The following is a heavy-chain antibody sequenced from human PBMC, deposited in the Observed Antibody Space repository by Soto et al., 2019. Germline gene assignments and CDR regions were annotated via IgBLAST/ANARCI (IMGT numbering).Heavy chain of an antibody. Sequence: GGSLRLSSAASGFTFSSYAMSWVRQAPGKGLEWVSAISGSGGSTYYADSVKGRFTISRDNSKNTLYLQMNSLRAEDTAVYYCANSLEPYGFDYWGQGTLVTVSS. CDR2: ISGSGGST. CDR3: ANSLEPYGFDY. D-gene: IGHD1-1*01. CDR1: GFTFSSYA. J-gene: IGHJ4*02. V-gene: IGHV3-23*01.